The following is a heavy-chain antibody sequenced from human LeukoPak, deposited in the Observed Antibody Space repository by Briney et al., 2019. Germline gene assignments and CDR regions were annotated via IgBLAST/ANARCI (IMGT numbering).Heavy chain of an antibody. D-gene: IGHD5-18*01. J-gene: IGHJ6*03. CDR1: GGTFTSCP. CDR2: IIPIFGTA. Sequence: GASVKVTCKASGGTFTSCPISWVRQPPGQGLEWMGGIIPIFGTANFAYKFQVRVTITTDKSTSSAYMELRSLRYEDTDLYYCARDRAYSYGHYYDYYYMDVWGKGTTVTVSS. CDR3: ARDRAYSYGHYYDYYYMDV. V-gene: IGHV1-69*05.